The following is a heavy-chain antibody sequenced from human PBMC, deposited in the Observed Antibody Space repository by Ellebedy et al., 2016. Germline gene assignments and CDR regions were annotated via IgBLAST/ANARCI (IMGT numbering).Heavy chain of an antibody. J-gene: IGHJ6*02. D-gene: IGHD5-24*01. CDR3: AKAEMATQWGNYYYGMDV. CDR1: GFTFTSYA. V-gene: IGHV3-23*01. Sequence: GGSLRLSCAASGFTFTSYAMSWVRQAPGKGLEWVSAISGSGGSTYYADSVKGRFTISRDNSKNTLYLQMNSLRAEDTAVYYCAKAEMATQWGNYYYGMDVWGQGTTVTVSS. CDR2: ISGSGGST.